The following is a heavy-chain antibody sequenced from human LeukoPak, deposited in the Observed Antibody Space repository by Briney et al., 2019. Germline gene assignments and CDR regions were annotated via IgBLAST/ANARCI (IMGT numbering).Heavy chain of an antibody. J-gene: IGHJ5*02. V-gene: IGHV4-4*07. Sequence: PSETLSLTCTVSGVSISSYYWTWIRQPAGKGLEWIGRIYTSGSTNYNPSLKSRVTMSVDTSKNQFSLKLSSVTAADTAVYYCARDQGIAVGTNWFDPWGQGTLVTVSS. CDR1: GVSISSYY. D-gene: IGHD6-19*01. CDR2: IYTSGST. CDR3: ARDQGIAVGTNWFDP.